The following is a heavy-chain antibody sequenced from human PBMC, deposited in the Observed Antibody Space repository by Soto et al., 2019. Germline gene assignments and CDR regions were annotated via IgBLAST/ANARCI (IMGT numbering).Heavy chain of an antibody. Sequence: SETLSLTCTVSGGSISSSSYYWGWIRQPPGKGLEWIGSIYYSGSTYYNPSLKSRVTISVDTSKNQFSLKLSSVTAADTAVYYCASHWLVGAFEIWGQGTMVTVSS. CDR3: ASHWLVGAFEI. J-gene: IGHJ3*02. CDR1: GGSISSSSYY. V-gene: IGHV4-39*01. CDR2: IYYSGST. D-gene: IGHD6-19*01.